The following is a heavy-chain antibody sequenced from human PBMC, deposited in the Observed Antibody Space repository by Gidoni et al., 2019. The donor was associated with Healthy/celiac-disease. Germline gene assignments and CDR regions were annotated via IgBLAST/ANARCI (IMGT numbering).Heavy chain of an antibody. CDR3: ASYYGGGWFDP. D-gene: IGHD1-26*01. CDR1: GCTFSSYW. V-gene: IGHV3-7*02. J-gene: IGHJ5*02. Sequence: EVPLVASGGGLVQPGGSLSLSCAASGCTFSSYWVSWVRQDPGKGLEWVANIKQDGSEKYYVDSVKGRFTISRDNAKNSLYLQMNSLRAEDTAVYYCASYYGGGWFDPWGQGTLVTVSS. CDR2: IKQDGSEK.